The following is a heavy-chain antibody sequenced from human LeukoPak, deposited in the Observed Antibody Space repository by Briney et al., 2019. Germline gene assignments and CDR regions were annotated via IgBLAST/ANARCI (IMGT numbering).Heavy chain of an antibody. CDR2: INWNGGST. Sequence: PGGSLRLSCAASGFTFDDYGMSWVRQAPGKGLEWVSGINWNGGSTGYADSVKGRFTISRDNAKNSLYLQMNSLRAEDTALYYCARYEDYDSSGYTDYWGQRTLVTVSS. J-gene: IGHJ4*02. CDR3: ARYEDYDSSGYTDY. D-gene: IGHD3-22*01. V-gene: IGHV3-20*04. CDR1: GFTFDDYG.